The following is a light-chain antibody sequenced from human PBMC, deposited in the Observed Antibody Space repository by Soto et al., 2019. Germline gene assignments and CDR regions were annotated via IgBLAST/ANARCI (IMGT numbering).Light chain of an antibody. CDR2: EVS. Sequence: HRSSGSGYHEKKDTISCTGTSSDVGSYNGVSWYQQPPGTAPKLMIYEVSNRPSGVPDRFSGSKSGNTASLTISGLQPEDEADYYCNSYTSSNTYVFGTGTKVTVL. J-gene: IGLJ1*01. CDR1: SSDVGSYNG. CDR3: NSYTSSNTYV. V-gene: IGLV2-18*02.